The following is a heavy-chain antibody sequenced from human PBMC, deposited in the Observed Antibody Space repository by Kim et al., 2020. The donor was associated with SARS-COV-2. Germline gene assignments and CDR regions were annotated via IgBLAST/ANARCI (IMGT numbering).Heavy chain of an antibody. J-gene: IGHJ4*02. D-gene: IGHD1-26*01. CDR3: AKGAREWELPTENDY. V-gene: IGHV3-30*18. CDR1: GFTFSSYG. CDR2: ISYDGSNK. Sequence: GGSLRLSCAASGFTFSSYGMHWVRQAPGKGLEWVAVISYDGSNKYYADSVKGRFTISRDNSKNTLYLQMNSLRAEDTAVYYCAKGAREWELPTENDYWGQRTLVTVSS.